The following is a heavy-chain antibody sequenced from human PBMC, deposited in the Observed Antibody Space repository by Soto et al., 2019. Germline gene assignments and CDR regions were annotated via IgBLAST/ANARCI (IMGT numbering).Heavy chain of an antibody. CDR1: SGSISGYY. D-gene: IGHD2-15*01. J-gene: IGHJ4*02. Sequence: SETLSLTCTVSSGSISGYYWSWIRQPPGKRLEWIGYIYYTGSTNYNPSLRSRVTISIDTSKNQFSLQLSSVTAADTAVYYCARSGEEYCSGGSCYYQTLFDYWGQGTLVTVSS. CDR2: IYYTGST. CDR3: ARSGEEYCSGGSCYYQTLFDY. V-gene: IGHV4-59*08.